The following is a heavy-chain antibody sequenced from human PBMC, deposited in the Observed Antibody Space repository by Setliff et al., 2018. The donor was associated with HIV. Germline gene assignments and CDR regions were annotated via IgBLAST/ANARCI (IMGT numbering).Heavy chain of an antibody. CDR2: ISGSGATT. CDR3: AKTTPSSIRSPYHYYMDV. CDR1: EFTFNIYA. V-gene: IGHV3-23*01. D-gene: IGHD6-13*01. J-gene: IGHJ6*03. Sequence: GGSLRLSCAASEFTFNIYAMSWVRQAPGKGLEWVSGISGSGATTNYADSVKGRFTISRDNSKNTLYLQMSTLRAEDTAVYYCAKTTPSSIRSPYHYYMDVWGKGTTVTVSS.